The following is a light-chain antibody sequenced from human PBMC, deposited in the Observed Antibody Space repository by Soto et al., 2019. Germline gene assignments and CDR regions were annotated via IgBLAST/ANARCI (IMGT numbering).Light chain of an antibody. CDR3: SSYSSSGTLFV. CDR2: EVS. CDR1: SSDVGGYNY. Sequence: QSALTQPPSASGSPGQSVTISCTGTSSDVGGYNYVSWYQQHPGKAPKLLIHEVSKRPSGVTDRFSGSKSGNTASLTVSGLQAEDEADYHCSSYSSSGTLFVFGTGTKLTVL. V-gene: IGLV2-8*01. J-gene: IGLJ1*01.